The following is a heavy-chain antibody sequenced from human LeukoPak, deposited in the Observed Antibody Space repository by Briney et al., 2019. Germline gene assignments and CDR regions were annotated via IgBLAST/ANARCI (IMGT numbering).Heavy chain of an antibody. CDR3: AKSTCSATYYYYYYMDV. Sequence: GGSLRLSCAASGFTFSSYSMNWVRQAPGKGLEWVSYISSSNSYIYYADSVKGRFTISRDNAKNSLYLQMNSLRAEDTAVYYCAKSTCSATYYYYYYMDVWGKGTTVTISS. CDR2: ISSSNSYI. CDR1: GFTFSSYS. V-gene: IGHV3-21*01. J-gene: IGHJ6*03. D-gene: IGHD3-10*02.